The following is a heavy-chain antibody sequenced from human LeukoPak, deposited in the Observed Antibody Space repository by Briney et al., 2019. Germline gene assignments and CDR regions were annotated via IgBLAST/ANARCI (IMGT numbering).Heavy chain of an antibody. J-gene: IGHJ4*02. CDR2: IGQAGDT. CDR3: ASLGDSIY. V-gene: IGHV3-13*01. CDR1: GFALTVYD. D-gene: IGHD1-26*01. Sequence: EGSLRLSGAASGFALTVYDMHWVRQATGGGLEWVSSIGQAGDTYYADSVKGRFTISRENANNHFYLQMNSLRAGDTAVYFCASLGDSIYWGQGTLVTVSS.